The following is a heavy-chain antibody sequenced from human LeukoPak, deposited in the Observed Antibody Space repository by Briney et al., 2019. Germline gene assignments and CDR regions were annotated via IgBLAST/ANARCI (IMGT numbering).Heavy chain of an antibody. Sequence: PGGSLRLSCAASEFTFSNFAINWVRQAPGKGLEWVSSISGSGGSTYYADSMKGRFTISRDNSKNTLYLQMNSLRAEDTAVYYCARDRGSSGGWGQGTLVTVSS. V-gene: IGHV3-23*01. CDR2: ISGSGGST. CDR1: EFTFSNFA. D-gene: IGHD3-10*01. J-gene: IGHJ4*02. CDR3: ARDRGSSGG.